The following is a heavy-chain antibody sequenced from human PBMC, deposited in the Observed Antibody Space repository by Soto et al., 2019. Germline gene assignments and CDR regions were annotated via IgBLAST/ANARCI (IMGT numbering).Heavy chain of an antibody. CDR1: GFTFSSYG. CDR3: ASETYYYGSGIHQHYYYYGMDV. V-gene: IGHV3-33*01. CDR2: IWYDGSNK. Sequence: QVQLVESGGGVVQPGRSLRLSCAASGFTFSSYGMHWVRQAPGKGLEWVAVIWYDGSNKYYADSVKGRFTISRDNSKNTLYLQMNSLRAEETAVYYCASETYYYGSGIHQHYYYYGMDVWGQGTTVTVSS. J-gene: IGHJ6*02. D-gene: IGHD3-10*01.